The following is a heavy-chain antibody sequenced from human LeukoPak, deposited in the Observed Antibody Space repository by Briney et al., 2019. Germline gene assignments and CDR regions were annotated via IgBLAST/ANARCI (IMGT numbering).Heavy chain of an antibody. D-gene: IGHD3-22*01. CDR2: ISSDSSYI. CDR1: GFTFSDYS. CDR3: ARGGYYDSSGYYSD. J-gene: IGHJ4*02. V-gene: IGHV3-21*01. Sequence: GGSLRLSCAASGFTFSDYSMNWVRQAPGKGLEWVSSISSDSSYIYYADSVKGRFTISRGNAKNSLYLQMNSLRAEDTAVYYCARGGYYDSSGYYSDWGQGTLVTVSS.